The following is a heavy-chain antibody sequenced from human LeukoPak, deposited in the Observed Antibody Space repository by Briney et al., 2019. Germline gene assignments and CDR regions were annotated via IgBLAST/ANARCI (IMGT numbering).Heavy chain of an antibody. CDR1: GFSFSNSA. CDR2: INTIGGST. Sequence: PGGSLRLSCAASGFSFSNSAMHWVRQAPGKGLEWVSTINTIGGSTYYPDSVKGRFTISRDNSKNTLYLQMNSLRAEDTAVYYCAKVESGSYYNPFGYFDYWGQGTLVTVSS. D-gene: IGHD3-10*01. V-gene: IGHV3-23*01. J-gene: IGHJ4*02. CDR3: AKVESGSYYNPFGYFDY.